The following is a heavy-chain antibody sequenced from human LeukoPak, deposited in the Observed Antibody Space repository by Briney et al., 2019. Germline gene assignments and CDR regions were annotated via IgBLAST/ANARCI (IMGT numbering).Heavy chain of an antibody. CDR1: GGSFSGYY. J-gene: IGHJ6*03. Sequence: SETLSLTCAVYGGSFSGYYWSWIRQPPGKGLEWIGEINHSGSTNYNPSLKSRFTISVDTSKNQFSLKLSSVTAADTAVYYCARAGSNFYDSSGYYWDYYYYMDVWGKGTTVTVSS. CDR3: ARAGSNFYDSSGYYWDYYYYMDV. D-gene: IGHD3-22*01. CDR2: INHSGST. V-gene: IGHV4-34*01.